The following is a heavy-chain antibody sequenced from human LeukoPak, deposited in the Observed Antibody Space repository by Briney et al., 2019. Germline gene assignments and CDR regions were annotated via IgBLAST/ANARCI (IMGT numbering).Heavy chain of an antibody. D-gene: IGHD3-10*01. CDR2: IKQDGSEK. CDR3: ARVGKFNRGYFDY. V-gene: IGHV3-7*01. CDR1: GFTFSSYW. Sequence: GGSLRLSCAASGFTFSSYWMSWVRQAPGKGLEWVANIKQDGSEKYYVDSVKGRFTISRDNANNSLYLQMNSLRAEDTAVYYCARVGKFNRGYFDYWGQGTLVTVSS. J-gene: IGHJ4*02.